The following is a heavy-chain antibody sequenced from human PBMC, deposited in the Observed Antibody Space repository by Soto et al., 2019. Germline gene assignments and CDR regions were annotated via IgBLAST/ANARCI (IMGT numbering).Heavy chain of an antibody. CDR1: GFTFSSYA. D-gene: IGHD6-19*01. Sequence: GGSLRLSCSASGFTFSSYAMHWVRQAPGKGLEYASGISSNGGTTYYVDSVKGRFTISRDNSKNTLYLQMSSLRAEGTAVYYCVKDPGAVPGDEYFQHWGLGTLVTVSS. V-gene: IGHV3-64D*06. CDR3: VKDPGAVPGDEYFQH. CDR2: ISSNGGTT. J-gene: IGHJ1*01.